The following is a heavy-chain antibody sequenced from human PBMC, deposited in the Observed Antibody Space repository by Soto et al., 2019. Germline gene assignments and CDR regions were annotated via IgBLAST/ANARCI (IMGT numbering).Heavy chain of an antibody. J-gene: IGHJ4*02. CDR3: ARERYYYDSSGPVVRYFDY. Sequence: GGSLRLSCAASGFTVSSNYMSWVRQAPGKGLEWVSVIYSGGSTYYADSVKGRFTISRDNSKNTLYLQMNSLRAEDTAVYYCARERYYYDSSGPVVRYFDYWGQGTLVTVSS. D-gene: IGHD3-22*01. CDR2: IYSGGST. V-gene: IGHV3-53*01. CDR1: GFTVSSNY.